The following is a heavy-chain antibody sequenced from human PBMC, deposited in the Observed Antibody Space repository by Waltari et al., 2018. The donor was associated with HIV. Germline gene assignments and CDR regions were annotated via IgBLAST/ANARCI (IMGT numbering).Heavy chain of an antibody. J-gene: IGHJ4*02. CDR1: GYNFASYW. CDR2: IFPRDSEP. CDR3: ARLDFYQSPGFSLGFDY. Sequence: EVQVMQSGAEVKKPGESLKISCKVSGYNFASYWIGWVRQMPGKGLEWMGIIFPRDSEPRDGPSFQGQVTIPADTSISTSFLQWDSLQASDTAMYYCARLDFYQSPGFSLGFDYWGQGTLVTVSS. V-gene: IGHV5-51*03. D-gene: IGHD2-21*01.